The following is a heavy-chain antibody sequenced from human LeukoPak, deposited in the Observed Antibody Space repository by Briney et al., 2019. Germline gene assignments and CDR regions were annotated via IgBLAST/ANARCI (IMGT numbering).Heavy chain of an antibody. CDR1: GFTFSTYN. V-gene: IGHV3-48*01. Sequence: GGSLSLSCAPSGFTFSTYNMNWLRQAPGKGLEWVSYISSGSSTIFYADSVKGRFTISRDNAKTSLYLQRNSLRAEDTAVYYCARATPSGSYWFDYWGQGTLVTVSS. CDR2: ISSGSSTI. D-gene: IGHD3-10*01. J-gene: IGHJ4*02. CDR3: ARATPSGSYWFDY.